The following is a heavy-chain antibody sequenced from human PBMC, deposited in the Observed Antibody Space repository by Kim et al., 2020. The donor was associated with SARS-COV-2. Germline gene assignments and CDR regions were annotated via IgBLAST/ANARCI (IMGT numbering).Heavy chain of an antibody. D-gene: IGHD1-1*01. Sequence: KYYVDSVKGRFTISRDNAKNSLSREMNSLRAEDTAVYYCARDYNWKNDSWGQGTLVTVSS. CDR2: K. CDR3: ARDYNWKNDS. J-gene: IGHJ4*02. V-gene: IGHV3-7*01.